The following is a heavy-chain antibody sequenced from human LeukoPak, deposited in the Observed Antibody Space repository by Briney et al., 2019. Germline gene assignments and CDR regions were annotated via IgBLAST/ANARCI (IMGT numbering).Heavy chain of an antibody. CDR2: IYTSGST. D-gene: IGHD3-3*01. V-gene: IGHV4-4*07. Sequence: PSETLSLTCTVSGGSISSYYWSWIRQPAGKGLEWIGRIYTSGSTNYNPFLKSRVTMSVDTSKNQFSLKLSSVTAADTAVYYRARDGQSIFGVVIMGVSMDVWGQGTTVTVSS. CDR1: GGSISSYY. J-gene: IGHJ6*02. CDR3: ARDGQSIFGVVIMGVSMDV.